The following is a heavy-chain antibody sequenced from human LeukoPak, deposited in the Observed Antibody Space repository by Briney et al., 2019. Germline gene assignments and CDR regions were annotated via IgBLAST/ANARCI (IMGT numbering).Heavy chain of an antibody. CDR2: IGAGGTFT. J-gene: IGHJ4*02. CDR3: AKDLDYTNGGYYFDY. D-gene: IGHD4-11*01. V-gene: IGHV3-23*01. CDR1: GLTFSSYA. Sequence: GGSLTLSCTASGLTFSSYAMNWVRQATGEGREWVSGIGAGGTFTYYADSVKGRFTIYRDNSRNTLYLQMNSLRADDTGVYYWAKDLDYTNGGYYFDYWGQGTLVTVSS.